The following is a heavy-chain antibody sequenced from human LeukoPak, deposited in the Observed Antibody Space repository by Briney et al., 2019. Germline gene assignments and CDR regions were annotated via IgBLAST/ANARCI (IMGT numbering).Heavy chain of an antibody. CDR3: AKDLVYSRIAVAANFDY. Sequence: PGGSLRLSCAASGFTFSSYAMSWVRQAPGKGLEWVSAISGSGGSTYYADSVKGRFTISRDNSKNTLYLQMNSLRAEDTAVYYCAKDLVYSRIAVAANFDYWGQGTLVTVSS. V-gene: IGHV3-23*01. CDR1: GFTFSSYA. D-gene: IGHD6-19*01. J-gene: IGHJ4*02. CDR2: ISGSGGST.